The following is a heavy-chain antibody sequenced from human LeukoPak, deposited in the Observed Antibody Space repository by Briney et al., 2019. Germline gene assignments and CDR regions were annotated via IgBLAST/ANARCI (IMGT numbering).Heavy chain of an antibody. CDR1: GFTFSNYA. CDR2: ISGSGIST. J-gene: IGHJ4*02. Sequence: GGSLRLSCAASGFTFSNYAMSWVRQAPGKGLEWVSTISGSGISTYYADFVKGRFTISRDNSKNTMYLQMNSLRAEDTAVYYCTKVGATFGYWGQGTLVTVSS. CDR3: TKVGATFGY. V-gene: IGHV3-23*01. D-gene: IGHD1-26*01.